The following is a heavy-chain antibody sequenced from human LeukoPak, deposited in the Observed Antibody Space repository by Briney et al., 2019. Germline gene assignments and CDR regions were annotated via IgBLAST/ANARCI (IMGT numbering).Heavy chain of an antibody. V-gene: IGHV3-66*01. D-gene: IGHD4-17*01. J-gene: IGHJ4*02. Sequence: GGSLRLSCAASGFTVSSNYMSWVRQAPGKGPEWVSVIYSGGSTYYADSVKGRFTISRDNSKNTLYLQMNSLRAEDTAVYYCARDFPCGDSALDYWGQGTLVTVSS. CDR2: IYSGGST. CDR1: GFTVSSNY. CDR3: ARDFPCGDSALDY.